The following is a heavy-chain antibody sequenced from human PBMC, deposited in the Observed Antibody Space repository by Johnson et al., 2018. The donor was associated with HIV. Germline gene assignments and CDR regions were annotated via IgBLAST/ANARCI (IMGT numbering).Heavy chain of an antibody. D-gene: IGHD6-19*01. CDR1: GFTFSSNW. J-gene: IGHJ3*02. V-gene: IGHV3-7*02. CDR2: IKEDGSEK. CDR3: ARVAMAVAYLENAFDI. Sequence: VQLVESGGGLVQPGGSLRLSCAASGFTFSSNWMNWVRQAPGKGLQWVANIKEDGSEKYYVDSVRGRFTISRDNAKNSLYLQMNSLRAEDTAVYYCARVAMAVAYLENAFDIWGQGTMVTVSS.